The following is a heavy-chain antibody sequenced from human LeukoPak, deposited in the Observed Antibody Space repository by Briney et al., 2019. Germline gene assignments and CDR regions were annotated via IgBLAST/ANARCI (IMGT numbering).Heavy chain of an antibody. Sequence: ASVKVSCKASGYTFTSYGISWARQAPGQGLEWMGWISAYNGNTNYAQKLQGRVTMTTDTSTSTAYMELRSLRSDDTAVYYCAREGYGDYASHDYYYYGMDVWGQGTTVTVSS. J-gene: IGHJ6*02. CDR3: AREGYGDYASHDYYYYGMDV. D-gene: IGHD4-17*01. V-gene: IGHV1-18*01. CDR1: GYTFTSYG. CDR2: ISAYNGNT.